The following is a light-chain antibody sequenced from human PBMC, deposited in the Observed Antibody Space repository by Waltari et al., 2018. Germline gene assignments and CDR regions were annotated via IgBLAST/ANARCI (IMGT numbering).Light chain of an antibody. CDR1: QSVLYSANNQNY. CDR3: QQYYNIPHT. J-gene: IGKJ2*01. V-gene: IGKV4-1*01. CDR2: WAS. Sequence: DIVMTQSPDSLAVSLGERATINCKSSQSVLYSANNQNYLAWYQQKPGQPPKLIIYWASIRESGVPDRLSGSGSGTDFTLTISSLQADDVAIYYCQQYYNIPHTFGQGTKLEIK.